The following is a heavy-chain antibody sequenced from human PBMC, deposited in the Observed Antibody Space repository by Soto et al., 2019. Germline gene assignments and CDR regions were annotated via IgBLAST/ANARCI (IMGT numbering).Heavy chain of an antibody. CDR1: GYTLTGYY. CDR2: INPNSGGT. Sequence: ASVKVSCKASGYTLTGYYMHWVRQAPGQGLEWMGWINPNSGGTNYAQKFQGWVTMTRDTSISTAYMELSRLRSDDTAVYYCARDNRIPVGYYGMDVWGQGTTVTVSS. J-gene: IGHJ6*02. CDR3: ARDNRIPVGYYGMDV. D-gene: IGHD2-21*01. V-gene: IGHV1-2*04.